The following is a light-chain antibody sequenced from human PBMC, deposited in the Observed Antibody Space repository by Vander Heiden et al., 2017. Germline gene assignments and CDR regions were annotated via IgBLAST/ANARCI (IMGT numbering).Light chain of an antibody. CDR3: QAWDSSTYV. Sequence: SYELTQPPSVSVSPGQTASITCSGDKLGDKYACWYQQKPGQSPVRVIYQDSKRPSGIPERFSGSNSGNTATLTISGTQAMDEADYYCQAWDSSTYVCGTGTKVNV. CDR1: KLGDKY. J-gene: IGLJ1*01. CDR2: QDS. V-gene: IGLV3-1*01.